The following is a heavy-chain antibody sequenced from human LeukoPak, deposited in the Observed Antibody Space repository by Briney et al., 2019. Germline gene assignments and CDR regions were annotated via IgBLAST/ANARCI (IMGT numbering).Heavy chain of an antibody. Sequence: SETLSLTCTVSGGSISSYYWSWIRQPPGKGLEWIGYIYYSGSTNYNPSLKSRVTISVDTSKNQFSLKLSSVTAADTAVYYCARDSNRLLGAFDIWGQGTMVTVSS. D-gene: IGHD3-22*01. CDR2: IYYSGST. J-gene: IGHJ3*02. V-gene: IGHV4-59*01. CDR1: GGSISSYY. CDR3: ARDSNRLLGAFDI.